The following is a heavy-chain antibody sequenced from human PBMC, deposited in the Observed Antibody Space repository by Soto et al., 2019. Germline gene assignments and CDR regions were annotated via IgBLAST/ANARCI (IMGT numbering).Heavy chain of an antibody. CDR1: GFAFNNYG. J-gene: IGHJ4*02. D-gene: IGHD2-2*01. CDR2: ISKSAYT. CDR3: GREDSIIIPAVSDF. V-gene: IGHV3-21*06. Sequence: GGSLRLSCTVSGFAFNNYGINWVRQAPGKGLEWVSSISKSAYTYYSDSVKGRFTISRDNAKNSVSLQMNTLRVEDTADYYCGREDSIIIPAVSDFWGQGTLVTVSS.